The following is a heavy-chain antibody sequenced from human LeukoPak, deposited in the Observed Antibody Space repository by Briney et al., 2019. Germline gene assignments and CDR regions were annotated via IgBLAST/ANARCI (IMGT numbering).Heavy chain of an antibody. D-gene: IGHD6-19*01. CDR3: ASTAGDSSGWYSGGIYYYYYYYMDV. V-gene: IGHV3-48*04. CDR2: ISISSSTI. J-gene: IGHJ6*03. CDR1: GVTFSSFG. Sequence: GGSLRLSCAASGVTFSSFGMNWVRQAPGKGLEWLSYISISSSTIYYADSVKGRFTISRDNAKNSLYLQMNSLRAEDTAVYYCASTAGDSSGWYSGGIYYYYYYYMDVWGKGTTVTVSS.